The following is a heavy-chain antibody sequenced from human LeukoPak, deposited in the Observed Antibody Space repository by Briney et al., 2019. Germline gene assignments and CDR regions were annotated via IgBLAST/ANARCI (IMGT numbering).Heavy chain of an antibody. Sequence: GASVKISCKASGYTFTSYGISWVRQAPGQGLEWMGWISAYNGNTNYAQKLQGRVTMTTDTSTSTAYMELRSLRSDDTAVYYCARESGELELVNWFDPWGQGTLVTVSS. J-gene: IGHJ5*02. D-gene: IGHD3-10*01. CDR3: ARESGELELVNWFDP. V-gene: IGHV1-18*01. CDR2: ISAYNGNT. CDR1: GYTFTSYG.